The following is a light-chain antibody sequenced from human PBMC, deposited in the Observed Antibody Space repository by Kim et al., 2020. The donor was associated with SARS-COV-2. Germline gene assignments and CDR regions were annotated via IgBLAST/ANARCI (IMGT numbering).Light chain of an antibody. CDR3: QQRGKWPLT. V-gene: IGKV3-11*01. CDR2: DAF. Sequence: EIVLTQSPGTLSLSPGERATLSCRASQSVGSSFAWYQQKPGQAPRLLIYDAFSRATGIPARFSGSGSGTVFTLTISSREPEDFAVYYCQQRGKWPLTFGQGTTVDIK. J-gene: IGKJ1*01. CDR1: QSVGSS.